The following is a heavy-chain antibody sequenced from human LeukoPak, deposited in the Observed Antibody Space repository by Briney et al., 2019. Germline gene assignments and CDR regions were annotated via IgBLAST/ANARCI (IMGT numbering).Heavy chain of an antibody. Sequence: GASVKVSCKASGYTFTSYGISWVRQAPGQGLEWMGWISAYNGNTNYAQKLQGRVTMTTDTSTSTAYMELRSLRSDDTAVYYCAREVLDIVVVPAAIGLDYWGQGTLVTVSS. CDR3: AREVLDIVVVPAAIGLDY. CDR2: ISAYNGNT. CDR1: GYTFTSYG. J-gene: IGHJ4*02. V-gene: IGHV1-18*01. D-gene: IGHD2-2*02.